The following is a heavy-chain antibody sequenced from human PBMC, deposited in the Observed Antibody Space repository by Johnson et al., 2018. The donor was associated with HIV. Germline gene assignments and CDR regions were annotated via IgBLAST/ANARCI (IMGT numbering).Heavy chain of an antibody. Sequence: QVQVVESGGGLVQPGGSLRLSCAASGFTFSSYAMHWVRQAPGKGLEWVAVISYDGSNKYYADSVKGRFTISRDNSKNTPYLQMNSLRAEDTAVYYCAKDQTIQLWSDAFDIWGQGTMVTVSS. D-gene: IGHD5-18*01. J-gene: IGHJ3*02. CDR2: ISYDGSNK. V-gene: IGHV3-30-3*02. CDR3: AKDQTIQLWSDAFDI. CDR1: GFTFSSYA.